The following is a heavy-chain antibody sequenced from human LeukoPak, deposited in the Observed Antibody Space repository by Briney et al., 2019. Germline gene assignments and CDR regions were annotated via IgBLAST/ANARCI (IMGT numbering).Heavy chain of an antibody. CDR1: GYTFTSFG. V-gene: IGHV1-2*04. Sequence: GASVKVSCKASGYTFTSFGISWLRQAPGQGLEWMGWINPNSGGTNYAQKFKGWVTLTRDTSINTTYMELSRLASDVTAVYFCARGTPGSYLGYWGQGTLVTVSP. CDR3: ARGTPGSYLGY. D-gene: IGHD3-16*02. CDR2: INPNSGGT. J-gene: IGHJ4*02.